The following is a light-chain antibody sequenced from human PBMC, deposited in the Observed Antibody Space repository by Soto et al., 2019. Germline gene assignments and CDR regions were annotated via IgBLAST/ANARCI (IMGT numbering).Light chain of an antibody. V-gene: IGLV1-47*02. Sequence: QSVLTQPPSASRTPGQRVTMSCSGSGSNIGPNYVYWFQQFPGTAPKLLIYNNDQRPSGVPDRFSGSKSGTSASLDISGLRSEDEADYYCAAWDDSLSGRVFGGGTKLTVL. CDR2: NND. CDR3: AAWDDSLSGRV. J-gene: IGLJ3*02. CDR1: GSNIGPNY.